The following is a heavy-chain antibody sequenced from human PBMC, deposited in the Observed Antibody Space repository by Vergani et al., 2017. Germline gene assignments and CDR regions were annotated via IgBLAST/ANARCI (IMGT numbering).Heavy chain of an antibody. CDR3: TTPTKWELRYYVDY. V-gene: IGHV3-15*01. Sequence: DVQPVESGGGLVKPGGSLRLSCTTSGFTFSSAWMSGVRQAPGKGLELVARIRPKTDGETTDYAAPVKGRFTISRDDSKNTLYLQMNSLKTEDTAVYYCTTPTKWELRYYVDYWGQGTLVTVSS. CDR2: IRPKTDGETT. J-gene: IGHJ4*02. D-gene: IGHD3-9*01. CDR1: GFTFSSAW.